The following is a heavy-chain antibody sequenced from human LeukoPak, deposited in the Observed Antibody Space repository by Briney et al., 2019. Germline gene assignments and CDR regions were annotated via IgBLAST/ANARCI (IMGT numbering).Heavy chain of an antibody. J-gene: IGHJ4*02. D-gene: IGHD6-13*01. CDR2: TIPLFDTA. Sequence: ASVKVSCKASGGTFGNYAISWVRQAPGQGLEWMGGTIPLFDTADYAQKFQGRLTITADEPTSTAYMELSSLRSEDTAVYYVARETRKNAAGGTDFFDYWGQGTLVTVSS. V-gene: IGHV1-69*01. CDR3: ARETRKNAAGGTDFFDY. CDR1: GGTFGNYA.